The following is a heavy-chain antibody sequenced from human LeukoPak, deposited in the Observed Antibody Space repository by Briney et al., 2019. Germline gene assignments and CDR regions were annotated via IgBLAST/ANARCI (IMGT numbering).Heavy chain of an antibody. D-gene: IGHD6-6*01. CDR3: SNSRARSNIAARQYRVADRHFFY. CDR2: LNHCGRL. Sequence: QASETLSLTCAVYGGSFSGYYWSWIRQPPGKGQGWVGGLNHCGRLNTSPSLKSQVTLSVDTDKNQFCLKLSSVTAADTAIYYFSNSRARSNIAARQYRVADRHFFYCDQGTRITVSA. CDR1: GGSFSGYY. V-gene: IGHV4-34*01. J-gene: IGHJ4*02.